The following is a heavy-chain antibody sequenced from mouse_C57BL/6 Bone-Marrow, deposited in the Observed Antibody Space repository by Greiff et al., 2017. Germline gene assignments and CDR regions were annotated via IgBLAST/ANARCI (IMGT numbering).Heavy chain of an antibody. Sequence: QVQLQHPGAELVRPGTSVKLSCKASGYTFTSYWLHWVKQRPGQGLEWIGVIDPSDSYTNYNQKFKGKATLTVDTSSSTAYMQLSSLTSEDSAVYYCARGGRPAWFAYWGQGTLVTVSA. CDR1: GYTFTSYW. J-gene: IGHJ3*01. V-gene: IGHV1-59*01. CDR3: ARGGRPAWFAY. D-gene: IGHD1-1*02. CDR2: IDPSDSYT.